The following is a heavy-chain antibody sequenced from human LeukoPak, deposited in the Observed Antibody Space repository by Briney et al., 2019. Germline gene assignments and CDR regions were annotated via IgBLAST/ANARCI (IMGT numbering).Heavy chain of an antibody. J-gene: IGHJ4*02. Sequence: SETLSLTCTVSGGSISSGDYYWSWIRQPPGKGLEWIGYIYYSGSTYYNPSLKSRVTISVDTSKNQFSLKLSSVTAADTAVYYCARARGLEWLLFDYWGQGTLVTVSS. V-gene: IGHV4-30-4*08. D-gene: IGHD3-3*01. CDR1: GGSISSGDYY. CDR2: IYYSGST. CDR3: ARARGLEWLLFDY.